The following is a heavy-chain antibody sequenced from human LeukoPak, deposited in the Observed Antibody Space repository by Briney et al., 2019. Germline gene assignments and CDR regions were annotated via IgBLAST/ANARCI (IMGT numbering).Heavy chain of an antibody. CDR1: GYTFTSYY. V-gene: IGHV1-46*01. CDR3: ARDGTGYYYDSSGPMSN. Sequence: ASVKVSCKASGYTFTSYYMHWVRQAPGQGLEWMGIINPSGGSTSYAQKFQGRVTMTRDTSTSTVCMELSSLRSEDTAVYYCARDGTGYYYDSSGPMSNWGQGTLVTVSS. J-gene: IGHJ4*02. D-gene: IGHD3-22*01. CDR2: INPSGGST.